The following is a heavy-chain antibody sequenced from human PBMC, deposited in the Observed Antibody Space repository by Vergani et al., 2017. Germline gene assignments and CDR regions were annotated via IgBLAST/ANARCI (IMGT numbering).Heavy chain of an antibody. D-gene: IGHD2-21*02. J-gene: IGHJ3*02. CDR3: ARNPYCGGDCYSDAFDI. V-gene: IGHV4-59*01. CDR2: IYYSGST. Sequence: QVQLQESGPGLVKPSETLSLTCTVSGGSISSYYWSWIRQPPGKGLEWIGYIYYSGSTNSNPSLKSRVTISVDTSKTQFSLKLSSVTAADTAVYYCARNPYCGGDCYSDAFDIWGQGTMVTVSS. CDR1: GGSISSYY.